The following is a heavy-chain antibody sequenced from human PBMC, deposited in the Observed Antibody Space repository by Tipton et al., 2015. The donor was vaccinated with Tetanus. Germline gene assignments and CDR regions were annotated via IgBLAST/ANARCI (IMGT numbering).Heavy chain of an antibody. Sequence: TASGFTFSSYGMHWVRQAPGKGLEWVAVISYDGSNKYYADSVKGRFTISRDNSKNTLYLQMNSLRAEDTAVYYCAKDNDLGELSAHDYWGQGTLVTVSS. D-gene: IGHD3-16*02. CDR1: GFTFSSYG. CDR3: AKDNDLGELSAHDY. CDR2: ISYDGSNK. J-gene: IGHJ4*02. V-gene: IGHV3-30*18.